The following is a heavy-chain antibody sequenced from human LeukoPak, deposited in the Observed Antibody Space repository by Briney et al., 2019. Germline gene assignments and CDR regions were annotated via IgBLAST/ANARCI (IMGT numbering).Heavy chain of an antibody. CDR2: ISGSGGST. CDR3: TRYYDGSEYHDAFDI. Sequence: GGSLRLSCAASGFTFSSYGMSWVRQAPGKGLEWVSAISGSGGSTYYADSVKGRFTISRDNSKNTLYLQMNSLRAEDTAVYSCTRYYDGSEYHDAFDIWGQGTMVTVSS. CDR1: GFTFSSYG. J-gene: IGHJ3*02. V-gene: IGHV3-23*01. D-gene: IGHD3-22*01.